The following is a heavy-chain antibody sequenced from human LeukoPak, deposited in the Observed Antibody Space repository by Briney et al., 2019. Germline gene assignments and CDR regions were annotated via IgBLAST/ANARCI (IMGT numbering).Heavy chain of an antibody. J-gene: IGHJ5*02. Sequence: SETLSLTCAVYGGSFSGYYWSWIRQPPGKGLEWIGEINHSGSTYYNPSLKSRVTISVDTSKNQFSLKLSSVTAADTAVYYCARVLVGAGVFDPWGQGTLVTVSS. D-gene: IGHD1-26*01. CDR1: GGSFSGYY. CDR3: ARVLVGAGVFDP. V-gene: IGHV4-34*01. CDR2: INHSGST.